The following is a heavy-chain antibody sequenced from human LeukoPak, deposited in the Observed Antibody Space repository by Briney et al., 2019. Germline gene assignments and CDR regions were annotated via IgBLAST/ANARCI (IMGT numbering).Heavy chain of an antibody. CDR2: IYYSGST. D-gene: IGHD3-22*01. CDR3: ARAKWLYFDY. Sequence: SETLSLTCTVSGGSISSYYWSWIRQPPGKGLEWIGYIYYSGSTNYDPSLKSRVTISVDTSKNQFSLKLSSVTAADTAVYYCARAKWLYFDYWGQGTLVTVSS. CDR1: GGSISSYY. V-gene: IGHV4-59*01. J-gene: IGHJ4*02.